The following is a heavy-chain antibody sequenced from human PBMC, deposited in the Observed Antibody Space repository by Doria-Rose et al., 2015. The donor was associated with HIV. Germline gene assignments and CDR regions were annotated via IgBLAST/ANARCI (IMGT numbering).Heavy chain of an antibody. CDR3: TRSYNNFWSGSYYDY. D-gene: IGHD3-3*01. CDR1: GVTFGDYA. V-gene: IGHV3-49*04. CDR2: IRSKAYGGTT. Sequence: VQLVQSGGGLVQPGRSLRLSCRVFGVTFGDYAINWVRQAPGKGLEWVGFIRSKAYGGTTDYAASLKGRFTISRDDSNTIAYLQMNGLGTEDTAVYFCTRSYNNFWSGSYYDYWGQGTLVTVSS. J-gene: IGHJ4*02.